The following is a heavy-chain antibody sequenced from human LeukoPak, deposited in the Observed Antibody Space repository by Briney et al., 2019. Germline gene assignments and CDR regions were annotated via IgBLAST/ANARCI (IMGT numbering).Heavy chain of an antibody. V-gene: IGHV3-7*01. CDR3: ARGWGNIRTTGSSFDN. Sequence: GGSLRLSCAASGFTFTNYWMSWVRQAPGKGLELVANIKQDRSEKYYVDSVKGRFTISRDNAKNSLYLQMNSLTVEDTAVYYCARGWGNIRTTGSSFDNWGQGTLVTVSS. D-gene: IGHD7-27*01. J-gene: IGHJ4*02. CDR1: GFTFTNYW. CDR2: IKQDRSEK.